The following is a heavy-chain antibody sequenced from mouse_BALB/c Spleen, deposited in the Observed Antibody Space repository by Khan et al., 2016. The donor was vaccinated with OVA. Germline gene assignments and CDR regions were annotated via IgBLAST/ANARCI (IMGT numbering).Heavy chain of an antibody. V-gene: IGHV1-69*02. CDR2: INPSAGYT. Sequence: QVQLQQPGAELVRPGASVKLSCKASGYTFTNYFINWVKQRPGQGFEWIGNINPSAGYTTYNQKFKDTVTLTVDKSSSTAYMHLSSPKSDDSTVYDSTRHGNSYDAMDYWGQGTSVTVSS. CDR3: TRHGNSYDAMDY. J-gene: IGHJ4*01. CDR1: GYTFTNYF. D-gene: IGHD1-1*01.